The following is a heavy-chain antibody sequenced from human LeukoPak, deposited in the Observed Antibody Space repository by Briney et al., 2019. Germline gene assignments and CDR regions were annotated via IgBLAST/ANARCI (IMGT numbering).Heavy chain of an antibody. J-gene: IGHJ4*02. CDR1: GGSISSSSYY. D-gene: IGHD3-10*01. Sequence: SETLSLTCTVSGGSISSSSYYWGWIRQPPGKGLEWIGSIYYSGSTNYNPSLKSRVTISVDTSKNQFSLKLSSVTAADTAVYYCARGTMVRGVRVPVDYWGQGTLVTVSS. CDR2: IYYSGST. V-gene: IGHV4-39*07. CDR3: ARGTMVRGVRVPVDY.